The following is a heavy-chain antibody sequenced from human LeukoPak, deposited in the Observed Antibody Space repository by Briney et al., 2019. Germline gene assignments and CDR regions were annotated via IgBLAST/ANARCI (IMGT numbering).Heavy chain of an antibody. CDR2: MNPNSGNT. Sequence: ASVTVSCTASGYTFTSYDINWVRQAPGQGLEWMGWMNPNSGNTGYAQKFQGRVTMTRNTSISTAYMELSSLRSEDTAVYYCARGGLWFGEFDVWGQGTTVTVSS. D-gene: IGHD3-10*01. J-gene: IGHJ6*02. CDR1: GYTFTSYD. V-gene: IGHV1-8*01. CDR3: ARGGLWFGEFDV.